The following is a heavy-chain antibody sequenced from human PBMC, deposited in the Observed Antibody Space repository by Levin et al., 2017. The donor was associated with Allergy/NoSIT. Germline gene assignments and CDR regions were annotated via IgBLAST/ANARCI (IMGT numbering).Heavy chain of an antibody. D-gene: IGHD4-17*01. J-gene: IGHJ4*02. CDR3: AMGGDYGYPFDY. CDR1: GFTFRSYA. CDR2: ISGSGGST. Sequence: LSLTCAASGFTFRSYAMSWVRQAPGKGLEWVSAISGSGGSTYYADSVKGRFTISRDNSKNTLYLQMNSLRAEDTAVYYCAMGGDYGYPFDYWGQGTLVTVSS. V-gene: IGHV3-23*01.